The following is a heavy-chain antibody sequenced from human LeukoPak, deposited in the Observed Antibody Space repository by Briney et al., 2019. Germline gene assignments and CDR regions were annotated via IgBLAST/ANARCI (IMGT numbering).Heavy chain of an antibody. Sequence: KSSQTLSLTCTVSGGSISSGSYYWSWIRQPAGKGLEWIGRISTSGSTNYNPSLNSRVTISVDTSKNQFSLKLSSVTAADTAVYYCARDDPYYYYYMDVWGKGTTVTVSS. CDR3: ARDDPYYYYYMDV. V-gene: IGHV4-61*02. CDR2: ISTSGST. CDR1: GGSISSGSYY. J-gene: IGHJ6*03.